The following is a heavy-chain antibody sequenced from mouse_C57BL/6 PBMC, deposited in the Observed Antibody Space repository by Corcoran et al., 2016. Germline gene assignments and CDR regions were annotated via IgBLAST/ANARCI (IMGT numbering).Heavy chain of an antibody. J-gene: IGHJ4*01. V-gene: IGHV1-76*01. D-gene: IGHD2-5*01. CDR3: AICYYSNCAMDY. CDR1: GYPFTDYY. CDR2: IYPGSGNT. Sequence: QVQLKQSGAALVRPGASVKLSCKASGYPFTDYYINWVKQRPGQGLEWIARIYPGSGNTYYNEKFKGKATLTAEKSSSTAYMQLSSLTSEDSAVYFCAICYYSNCAMDYWGQGTSVTVSS.